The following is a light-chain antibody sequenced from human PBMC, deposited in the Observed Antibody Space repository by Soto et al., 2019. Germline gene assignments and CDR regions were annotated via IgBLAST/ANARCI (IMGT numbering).Light chain of an antibody. CDR1: QSLLHSNGQNY. CDR2: LGS. CDR3: MQALQTPKT. V-gene: IGKV2-28*01. J-gene: IGKJ1*01. Sequence: DIVLTQSPLSLPVTPGEPASISCRSSQSLLHSNGQNYLDWYLQKPGQSPQFLIYLGSNRASGVPDRFSGSGSGTEFTLKISRVEAEDVGVYYCMQALQTPKTFGQGTKVEIK.